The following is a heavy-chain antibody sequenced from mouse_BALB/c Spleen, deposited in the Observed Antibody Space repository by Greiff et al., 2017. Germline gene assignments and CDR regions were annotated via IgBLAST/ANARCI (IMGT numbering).Heavy chain of an antibody. CDR2: INPGSGGT. CDR1: GYAFTNYL. D-gene: IGHD2-3*01. Sequence: VQLQQSGAELVRPGTSVKVSCKASGYAFTNYLIEWVKQRPGQGLEWIGVINPGSGGTNYNEKVKGKATLTADKSSSTAYMQLSSLTSDDSAVYFCARNPIYDGYYYYAMDYWGQGTSVTVSS. CDR3: ARNPIYDGYYYYAMDY. V-gene: IGHV1-54*01. J-gene: IGHJ4*01.